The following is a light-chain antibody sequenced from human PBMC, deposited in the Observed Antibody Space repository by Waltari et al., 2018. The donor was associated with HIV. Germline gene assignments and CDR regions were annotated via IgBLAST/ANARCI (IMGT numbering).Light chain of an antibody. CDR2: RNA. J-gene: IGLJ3*02. CDR3: AAWDSSLSGLKWV. V-gene: IGLV1-47*01. Sequence: QSVLTQSPSASGTPCQRVTLSCSGSTSNIGSNYVYRYQQLPGTAPKLLICRNAPRPSWVPDRFSGSKSGSSASLAVSGLRSEDEADYYCAAWDSSLSGLKWVFGGGTKLTVL. CDR1: TSNIGSNY.